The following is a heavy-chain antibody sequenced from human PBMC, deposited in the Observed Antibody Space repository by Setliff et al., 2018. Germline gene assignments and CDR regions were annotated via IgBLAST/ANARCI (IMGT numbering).Heavy chain of an antibody. CDR3: ARHPSSGSYYGGSIFYFDD. V-gene: IGHV4-39*01. CDR1: GGPIKSDSYY. D-gene: IGHD1-26*01. J-gene: IGHJ4*02. CDR2: IYYSGTA. Sequence: SETLSLTCSVSGGPIKSDSYYWGFIRQSPGKGPEWIGSIYYSGTAYYNPSLKTRVTISVDTSKNQFSLKLSFVTAADTAVYYCARHPSSGSYYGGSIFYFDDWGPGILVTVSS.